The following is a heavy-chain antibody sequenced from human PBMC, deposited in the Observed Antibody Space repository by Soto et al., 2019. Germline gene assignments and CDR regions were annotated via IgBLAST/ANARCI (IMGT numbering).Heavy chain of an antibody. V-gene: IGHV3-11*01. Sequence: GGSLRLSCAASGFTFSDYYMSWIRQAPGKGLEWVSYISSSGSTIYYADSVKGRFTISRDNAKNSLYLQMNSLRAEDTAVYYCARGSFDSSGYYYYFDYWGQGTLVTVSS. D-gene: IGHD3-22*01. CDR3: ARGSFDSSGYYYYFDY. J-gene: IGHJ4*02. CDR1: GFTFSDYY. CDR2: ISSSGSTI.